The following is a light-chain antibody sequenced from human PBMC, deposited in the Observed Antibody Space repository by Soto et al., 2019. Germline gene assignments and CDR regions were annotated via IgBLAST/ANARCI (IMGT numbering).Light chain of an antibody. CDR2: AAS. Sequence: DIQLTQSPSSLSVSVGDRVTITCRASQSIRSYLNWYQQKPGKAPKLLIYAASSLQTGVSSRFSGSGSGTDFTLTISNLQPEDFATYYCQQTSSTPTFGGGTKVDIK. CDR1: QSIRSY. J-gene: IGKJ4*01. CDR3: QQTSSTPT. V-gene: IGKV1-39*01.